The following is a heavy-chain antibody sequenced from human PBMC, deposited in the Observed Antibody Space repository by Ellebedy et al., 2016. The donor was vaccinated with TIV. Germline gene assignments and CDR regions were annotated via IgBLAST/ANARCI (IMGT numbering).Heavy chain of an antibody. CDR3: AKDAWYESSDYDWFDP. CDR1: GFAFSSYG. Sequence: PGGSLRLSCAASGFAFSSYGMHWVRQAPGKGLEWVAVISYDGSNKYYADSVKGRFTISRDNSRNTLYLQMNSLRAEDTAVYYCAKDAWYESSDYDWFDPWGQGTLVTVSS. V-gene: IGHV3-30*18. CDR2: ISYDGSNK. J-gene: IGHJ5*02. D-gene: IGHD3-22*01.